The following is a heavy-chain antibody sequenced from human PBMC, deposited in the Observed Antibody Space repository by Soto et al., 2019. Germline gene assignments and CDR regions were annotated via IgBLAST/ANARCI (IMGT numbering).Heavy chain of an antibody. J-gene: IGHJ4*02. CDR2: IYYSGST. CDR1: GGSISSSSYY. V-gene: IGHV4-39*01. D-gene: IGHD4-17*01. Sequence: PSETLSLTCTVSGGSISSSSYYWGWIRQPPGKGLEWIGSIYYSGSTYYNPSLKSRVTISVDTSKNQFSLKLSSVTAADTAVYYCARPTFHGDYLYYFDYWGQGTLVTVSS. CDR3: ARPTFHGDYLYYFDY.